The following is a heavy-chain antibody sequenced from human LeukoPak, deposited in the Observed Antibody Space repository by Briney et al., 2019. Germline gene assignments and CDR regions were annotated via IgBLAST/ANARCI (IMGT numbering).Heavy chain of an antibody. CDR1: GYTFTGYY. J-gene: IGHJ5*02. V-gene: IGHV1-2*02. Sequence: ASVKVSCKASGYTFTGYYMHWVRQAPGQGHEWMGWINPNSGGTNYAQNLQGRVTMTRDTSISTAYMELSRLRSDDTAVYYCARPYCSGGSCYRGWFDPWGQGTLVTVSS. CDR2: INPNSGGT. CDR3: ARPYCSGGSCYRGWFDP. D-gene: IGHD2-15*01.